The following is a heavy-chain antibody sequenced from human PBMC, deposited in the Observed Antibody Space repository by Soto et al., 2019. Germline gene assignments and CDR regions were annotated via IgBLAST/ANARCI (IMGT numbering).Heavy chain of an antibody. CDR1: GFTYSSYT. Sequence: EVQLLESGGGLEEPGGSRRLSCAASGFTYSSYTMSWVRQAPGKGLEWVSTISGSGSSTYSADSVKGRFTISRDNSKNTLYLQMNSLRVEDTAIYYCAKALGSDYWGQGTLVTVSS. J-gene: IGHJ4*02. D-gene: IGHD1-26*01. V-gene: IGHV3-23*01. CDR2: ISGSGSST. CDR3: AKALGSDY.